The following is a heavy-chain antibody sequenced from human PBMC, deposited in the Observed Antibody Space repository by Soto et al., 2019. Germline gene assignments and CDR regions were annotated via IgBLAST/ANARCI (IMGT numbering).Heavy chain of an antibody. CDR2: INPNSGGT. Sequence: ASVKVSCKASGYTFTSYGISWVRQAPGQGLEWMGWINPNSGGTNYAQKFQGWVTMTRDTSISTAYMELSRLRSDDTAVYYCARVPSYSSSWHFDYWGQGTLVTVS. J-gene: IGHJ4*02. CDR1: GYTFTSYG. V-gene: IGHV1-2*04. D-gene: IGHD6-13*01. CDR3: ARVPSYSSSWHFDY.